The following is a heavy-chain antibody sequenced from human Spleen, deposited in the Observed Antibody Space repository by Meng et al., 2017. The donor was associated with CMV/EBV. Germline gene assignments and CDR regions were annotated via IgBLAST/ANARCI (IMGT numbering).Heavy chain of an antibody. Sequence: SVTLSLTCTVSGGSITPYYWTWIRQPPGKGLEWIGYIDYNGDSYYSPSLKSRVTISVDSSRNQFSLKLSSVTAADTAVYYCARDRGGKRLAGFDFWGQGTLVTVSS. J-gene: IGHJ4*02. CDR1: GGSITPYY. V-gene: IGHV4-59*01. CDR2: IDYNGDS. D-gene: IGHD3-16*01. CDR3: ARDRGGKRLAGFDF.